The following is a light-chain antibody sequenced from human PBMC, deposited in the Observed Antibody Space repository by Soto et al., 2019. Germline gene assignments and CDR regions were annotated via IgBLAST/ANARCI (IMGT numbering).Light chain of an antibody. CDR3: QHYDSLPLT. Sequence: GDRVTITCRASQDITTYLNWYQHRPGTAPKLLIFDASSLQAGVPSRFSGSGSGTDFTFTISRLQPEDIVTYYCQHYDSLPLTFGQGTKVEIK. CDR1: QDITTY. V-gene: IGKV1-33*01. CDR2: DAS. J-gene: IGKJ1*01.